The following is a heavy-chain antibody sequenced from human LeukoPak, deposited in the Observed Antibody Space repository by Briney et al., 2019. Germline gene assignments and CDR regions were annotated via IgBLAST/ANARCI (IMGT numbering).Heavy chain of an antibody. Sequence: GESLKISCKAAGYSFTSYWIGWGRQMPGKGLEWMGIIYPGDSDTRYSPSFQGQVTISADKSISTAYLQWSSLKASDTAMYYCARQGARSAFDICGQGTMFTVSS. CDR3: ARQGARSAFDI. CDR1: GYSFTSYW. CDR2: IYPGDSDT. J-gene: IGHJ3*02. V-gene: IGHV5-51*01.